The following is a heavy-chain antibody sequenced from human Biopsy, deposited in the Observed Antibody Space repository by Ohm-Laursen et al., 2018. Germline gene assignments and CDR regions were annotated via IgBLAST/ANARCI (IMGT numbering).Heavy chain of an antibody. Sequence: SLRLSCAASGFYFSNYAMSWVRQAPGKGLEWVSGISGSGGSTYYADSVKGRFTISRDNPKNTVDLQMNSLRAEDTAVYFCARDGKRWDYSTYFSWHFDLWGRGTLVTVSS. CDR2: ISGSGGST. CDR3: ARDGKRWDYSTYFSWHFDL. D-gene: IGHD4-11*01. V-gene: IGHV3-23*01. J-gene: IGHJ2*01. CDR1: GFYFSNYA.